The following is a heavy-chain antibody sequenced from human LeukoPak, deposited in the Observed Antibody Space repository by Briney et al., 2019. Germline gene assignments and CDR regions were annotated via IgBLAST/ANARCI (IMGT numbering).Heavy chain of an antibody. J-gene: IGHJ4*02. V-gene: IGHV3-48*04. CDR2: ISRSGSTI. D-gene: IGHD6-25*01. Sequence: PGGSLRLSCAASGFSFNTHSMNWVRQAPGKGLEWVSYISRSGSTIYYADSVKGRFTISRDNAKNSLYLQMNSVRAEDTAVYYCAAGRPVDYWGQGTLVTVSS. CDR1: GFSFNTHS. CDR3: AAGRPVDY.